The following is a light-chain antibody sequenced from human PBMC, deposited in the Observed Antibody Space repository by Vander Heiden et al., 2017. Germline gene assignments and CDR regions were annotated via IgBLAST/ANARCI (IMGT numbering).Light chain of an antibody. CDR1: QSLVYIDGNTF. Sequence: DVVKTQSPLSLPVTLGQPASISCRSSQSLVYIDGNTFLSWFQQRPGQSQRRLIYKISKRDSGVPDRFSGSGSGTDFTLEISRVEAEDVGVYYCMQGTHWPLTFGGGTKVEIK. J-gene: IGKJ4*01. CDR2: KIS. CDR3: MQGTHWPLT. V-gene: IGKV2-30*01.